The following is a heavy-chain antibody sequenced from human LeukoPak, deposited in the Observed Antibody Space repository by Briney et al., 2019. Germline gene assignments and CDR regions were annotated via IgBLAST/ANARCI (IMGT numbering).Heavy chain of an antibody. V-gene: IGHV3-7*01. CDR2: IKQDGSEK. CDR3: ARINSGSYYPFDY. D-gene: IGHD1-26*01. J-gene: IGHJ4*02. CDR1: GFTFSSYW. Sequence: PGGSLRLSCAASGFTFSSYWMSWVRQAPGKGLEWVANIKQDGSEKYYVDSVKGRFTISRDNAKNSLYLQVNSLRAEDTAVYYCARINSGSYYPFDYWGQGTLVTVSS.